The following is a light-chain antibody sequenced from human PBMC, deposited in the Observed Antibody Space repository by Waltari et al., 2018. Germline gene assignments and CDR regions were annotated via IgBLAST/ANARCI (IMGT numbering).Light chain of an antibody. CDR2: GAS. V-gene: IGKV3-20*01. CDR1: QSVNSRY. Sequence: EIVLTQSPGTLSLSPGERATLSCRASQSVNSRYLAWYQQKPGQAPRLLISGASSRATGIPDRFSGSGSGTDFTLTISRLESEDFAVYYCQQYDTSPPGYTFGQGTKLEIK. J-gene: IGKJ2*01. CDR3: QQYDTSPPGYT.